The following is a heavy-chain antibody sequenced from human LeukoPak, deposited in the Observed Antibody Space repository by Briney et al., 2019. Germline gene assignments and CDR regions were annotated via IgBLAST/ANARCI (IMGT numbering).Heavy chain of an antibody. CDR3: ARTYDSSGYYGLHFDY. Sequence: SETLFLTGTVSGGSISSYYWSGIRQPPGKGLEWIGYIYYIGSTNYNLSPKSRVTTSVDTSQNQSSLKLSSVTAADTAVYYCARTYDSSGYYGLHFDYWGQGTLVTVSS. CDR2: IYYIGST. D-gene: IGHD3-22*01. CDR1: GGSISSYY. V-gene: IGHV4-59*08. J-gene: IGHJ4*02.